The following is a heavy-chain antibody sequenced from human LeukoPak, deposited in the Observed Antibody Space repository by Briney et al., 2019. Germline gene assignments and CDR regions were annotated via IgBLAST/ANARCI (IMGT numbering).Heavy chain of an antibody. CDR3: AKSGSYGYSYFDY. D-gene: IGHD5-18*01. J-gene: IGHJ4*02. Sequence: PGGSLRLSCAASGFTFSSYGMHWVRQAPGKGLEWVAVIWYDGSNKYYADSVKGRFTISRDNSKNTLYLQMNSLRAEDTAVYYCAKSGSYGYSYFDYWGQGTLVTVPS. CDR2: IWYDGSNK. CDR1: GFTFSSYG. V-gene: IGHV3-33*06.